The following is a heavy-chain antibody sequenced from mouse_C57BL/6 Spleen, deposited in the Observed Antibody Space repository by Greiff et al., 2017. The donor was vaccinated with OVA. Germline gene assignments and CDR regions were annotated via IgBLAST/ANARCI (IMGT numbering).Heavy chain of an antibody. V-gene: IGHV1-26*01. CDR3: AGYSNYVGYYAMDY. J-gene: IGHJ4*01. D-gene: IGHD2-5*01. CDR2: INPNNGGT. Sequence: EVKLVESGPELVKPGASVKISCKASGYTFTDYYMNWVKQSHGKSLEWIGDINPNNGGTSYNQKFKGRATLTVDKSSSTAYMELRSLTSEDSAVYYCAGYSNYVGYYAMDYWGQGTSVTVSS. CDR1: GYTFTDYY.